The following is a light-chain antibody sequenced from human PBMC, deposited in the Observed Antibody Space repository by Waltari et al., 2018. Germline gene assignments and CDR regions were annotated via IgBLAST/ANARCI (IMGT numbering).Light chain of an antibody. CDR2: GVS. CDR1: QRINTW. CDR3: QQYYRYYT. J-gene: IGKJ2*01. V-gene: IGKV1-5*01. Sequence: IQMTQSPSALSASVGDRVTITCRASQRINTWVAWYQQRPGKAPKVLIYGVSTLESGGPSRFSGSGSGTEFPLAINNLQPEDFATYYCQQYYRYYTFGQGTKLEIK.